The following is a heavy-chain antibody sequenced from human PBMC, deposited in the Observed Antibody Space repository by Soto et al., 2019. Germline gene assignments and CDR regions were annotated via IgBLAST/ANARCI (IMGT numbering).Heavy chain of an antibody. CDR3: ATTIRRSTRPHYDFWSGSHPDYYYGMDV. V-gene: IGHV3-53*01. J-gene: IGHJ6*02. CDR2: IYSGGST. Sequence: GSLRLSCAASGFTVSSNYMSWVRQAPGKGLEWVSVIYSGGSTYYADSVKGRFTISRDNSKNTLYLQMNSLRAEDTAVYYCATTIRRSTRPHYDFWSGSHPDYYYGMDVWGQGTTVTVSS. D-gene: IGHD3-3*01. CDR1: GFTVSSNY.